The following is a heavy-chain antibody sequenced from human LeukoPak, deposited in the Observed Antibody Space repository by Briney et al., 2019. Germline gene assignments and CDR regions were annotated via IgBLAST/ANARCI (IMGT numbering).Heavy chain of an antibody. CDR1: GFTFRSHW. D-gene: IGHD3-16*01. V-gene: IGHV3-7*03. Sequence: PGGSLRLSCVVSGFTFRSHWISWVRQAPGKGLEWVANINFDGSEKHHVDSVKGRFTISRDNAKNSLYLQMNSLRADDTAVYYCARDHVSPGLIFDYWGQGTLVTVSS. CDR2: INFDGSEK. J-gene: IGHJ4*02. CDR3: ARDHVSPGLIFDY.